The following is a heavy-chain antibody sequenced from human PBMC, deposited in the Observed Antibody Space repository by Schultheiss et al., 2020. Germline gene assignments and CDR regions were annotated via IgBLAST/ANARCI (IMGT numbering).Heavy chain of an antibody. J-gene: IGHJ6*03. CDR1: GFTFSSYA. V-gene: IGHV3-48*04. CDR3: AREHLDSDSNGYYYYMDV. D-gene: IGHD4-11*01. Sequence: GSLRLSCAASGFTFSSYAMSWVRQAPGKGLEWVSYISSSSSTIYYADSVKGRFTISRDNAKNSLYLQMNSLRAEDTAVYYCAREHLDSDSNGYYYYMDVWGKGTTVTVSS. CDR2: ISSSSSTI.